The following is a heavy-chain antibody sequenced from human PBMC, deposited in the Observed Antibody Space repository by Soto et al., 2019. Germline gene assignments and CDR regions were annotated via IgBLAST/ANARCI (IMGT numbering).Heavy chain of an antibody. CDR3: ARDRPRNGMDV. Sequence: ESGGGVVQPGRSLRLSCAASGFIFVDYSLHWVRQAPGKGLEWVAVTSYDGSNKEYADSVKGRFSISRDNSKNTLYLEMDSLRPEDTAVYYCARDRPRNGMDVWGQGTTVTVSS. CDR2: TSYDGSNK. V-gene: IGHV3-30-3*01. CDR1: GFIFVDYS. J-gene: IGHJ6*02.